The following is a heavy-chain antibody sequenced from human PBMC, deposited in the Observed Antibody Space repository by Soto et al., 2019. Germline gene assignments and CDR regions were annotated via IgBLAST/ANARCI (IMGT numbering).Heavy chain of an antibody. J-gene: IGHJ6*02. V-gene: IGHV4-31*03. D-gene: IGHD2-21*01. CDR3: AREGGGAPYGMDV. Sequence: QVQLQESGPGLVKPSQTLSLTCTVSGGSISSGGYYWSWIRQHPGKGLEWIGYIYYSGSTYYNPSLKSRVTIAVDTSKNQFSLKLSTVTAADTAVYYCAREGGGAPYGMDVWGQGTTVTVSS. CDR2: IYYSGST. CDR1: GGSISSGGYY.